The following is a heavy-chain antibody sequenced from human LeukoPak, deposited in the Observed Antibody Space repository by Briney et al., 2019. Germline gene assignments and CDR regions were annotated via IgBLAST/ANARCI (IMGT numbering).Heavy chain of an antibody. Sequence: PGGSLRLSCAASGFTVSSNYMSWVRQAPGKGLEWVSVIYSVGTTFYADSVKGRFTISRDNSKNTLYLQMNGLRAEDTAVYYCARGPTQGWGAPDYWGQGTLVTVSS. CDR2: IYSVGTT. CDR1: GFTVSSNY. CDR3: ARGPTQGWGAPDY. V-gene: IGHV3-53*05. D-gene: IGHD1-26*01. J-gene: IGHJ4*02.